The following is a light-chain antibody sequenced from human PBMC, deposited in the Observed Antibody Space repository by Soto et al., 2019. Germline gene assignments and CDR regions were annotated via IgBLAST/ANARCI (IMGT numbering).Light chain of an antibody. CDR3: QQYDSYPWT. V-gene: IGKV1-5*01. J-gene: IGKJ1*01. Sequence: DIQMTPSPPSLSASVGDRVTITCRASQSISSYLNWYQQKPGKVPKLLIYDASSLESGVPSRFSGGGSGTEFTLTISSLQPDDFATYYCQQYDSYPWTFGQGTKVDIK. CDR1: QSISSY. CDR2: DAS.